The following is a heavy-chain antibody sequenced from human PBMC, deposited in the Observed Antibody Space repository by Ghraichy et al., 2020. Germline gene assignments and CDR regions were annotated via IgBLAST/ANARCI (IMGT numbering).Heavy chain of an antibody. D-gene: IGHD4-11*01. Sequence: SCAASGFVFDTYDMSWVRQAPGKGLECVSAISPSGNTPYYADSVKGRFTISRDNSKNTVYLQMNSLRADDTATYHCAKGAGRAATTTSDYWCQGALVTVSS. CDR3: AKGAGRAATTTSDY. J-gene: IGHJ4*02. V-gene: IGHV3-23*01. CDR1: GFVFDTYD. CDR2: ISPSGNTP.